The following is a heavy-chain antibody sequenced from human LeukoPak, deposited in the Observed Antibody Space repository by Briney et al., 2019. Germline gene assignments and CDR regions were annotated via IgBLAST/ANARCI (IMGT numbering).Heavy chain of an antibody. CDR2: VKSDGSST. V-gene: IGHV3-74*01. CDR1: GFTFSSYW. Sequence: GGSLRLSCAASGFTFSSYWMHWVRHAPGKGLVWVSRVKSDGSSTSYADSVKGRFTISRENAKNTQYLQMNSLRAEDTAVYYCARSDWFDPWGQGTLVIVSS. CDR3: ARSDWFDP. J-gene: IGHJ5*02.